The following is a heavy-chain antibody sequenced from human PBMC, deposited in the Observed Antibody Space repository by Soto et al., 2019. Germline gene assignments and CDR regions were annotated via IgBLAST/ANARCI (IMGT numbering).Heavy chain of an antibody. J-gene: IGHJ6*02. Sequence: LXLACATSGFTLSSYIRNWVRQAPGKGLEWVSYISSSSTIYYADSVKGRFTISRDNAKNSLYLQMNSLRDEDTAVYYCAGDIVVVPAAPYYYGMDVWGQGTTVTVSS. CDR1: GFTLSSYI. CDR2: ISSSSTI. CDR3: AGDIVVVPAAPYYYGMDV. D-gene: IGHD2-2*01. V-gene: IGHV3-48*02.